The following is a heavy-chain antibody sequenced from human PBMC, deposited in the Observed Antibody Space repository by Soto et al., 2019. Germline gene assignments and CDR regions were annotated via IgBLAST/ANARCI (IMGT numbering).Heavy chain of an antibody. J-gene: IGHJ6*02. Sequence: GGSLRLSCAASGFTFSSYSMNWVRQAPGKGLEWVSYISSSSSTIYYADSVKGRFTISRDNAKNSLYLQMNSLRAEDTAVYYCARDRTGDRYYYYGMDVWGQGTTVTVSS. CDR3: ARDRTGDRYYYYGMDV. CDR1: GFTFSSYS. V-gene: IGHV3-48*01. CDR2: ISSSSSTI. D-gene: IGHD7-27*01.